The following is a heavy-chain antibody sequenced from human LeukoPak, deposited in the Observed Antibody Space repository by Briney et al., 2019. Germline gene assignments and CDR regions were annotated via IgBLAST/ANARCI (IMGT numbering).Heavy chain of an antibody. V-gene: IGHV4-30-2*01. Sequence: KPSQTLSLTCAVSGGSISSGGYSWSWIRQPPGKGLEWIGYIYHSGSTYYNPSLKSRVTISVDRSKNQFSLKLSSVTAADTAVYYCARAPFYDSSGYRLLVGYFDYWGQGTLVTVSS. CDR1: GGSISSGGYS. D-gene: IGHD3-22*01. J-gene: IGHJ4*02. CDR2: IYHSGST. CDR3: ARAPFYDSSGYRLLVGYFDY.